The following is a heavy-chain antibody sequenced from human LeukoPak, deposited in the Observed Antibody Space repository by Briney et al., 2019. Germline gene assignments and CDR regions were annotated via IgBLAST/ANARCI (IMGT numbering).Heavy chain of an antibody. CDR1: GYSISSGYY. CDR3: ARDRLYGGPNSSSWYFIGFDP. D-gene: IGHD6-13*01. J-gene: IGHJ5*02. Sequence: SETLSLTCTVSGYSISSGYYWGWSRQPPGKGLERIGSIYHSGSTYYNPSLKSRVTISVDTSKNQFSLKLSSVTAADTAVYYCARDRLYGGPNSSSWYFIGFDPWGQGTLVTVSS. CDR2: IYHSGST. V-gene: IGHV4-38-2*02.